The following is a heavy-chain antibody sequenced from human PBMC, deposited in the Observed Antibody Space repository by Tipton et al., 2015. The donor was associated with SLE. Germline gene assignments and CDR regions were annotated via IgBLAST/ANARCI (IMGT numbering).Heavy chain of an antibody. CDR2: INQRGGT. CDR1: GESLRHYF. CDR3: ANRGGGGSHFDY. D-gene: IGHD3-16*01. J-gene: IGHJ4*02. V-gene: IGHV4-34*01. Sequence: TLSLTCAVYGESLRHYFWTWIRQPPGKGLEWIGEINQRGGTNYNPSLKRRVTISLDTSKNQFSLKLNSLTAADTAVYYCANRGGGGSHFDYWGQGTLVTVSS.